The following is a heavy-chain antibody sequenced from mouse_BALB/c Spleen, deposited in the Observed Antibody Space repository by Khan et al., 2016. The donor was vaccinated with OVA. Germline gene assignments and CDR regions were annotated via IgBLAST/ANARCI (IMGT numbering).Heavy chain of an antibody. Sequence: VQLQQSGAELVKPGASVKLSCSASGFNIKDTYIHWMKQRPEQGLEWIGRIDPPNDDTKYDPKFQAKATLTADTSSNTASLQLSSLTSEDTAGGYFASLYGNHFAFWGQGTMVSVSS. D-gene: IGHD2-1*01. CDR3: ASLYGNHFAF. J-gene: IGHJ3*01. CDR1: GFNIKDTY. CDR2: IDPPNDDT. V-gene: IGHV14-3*02.